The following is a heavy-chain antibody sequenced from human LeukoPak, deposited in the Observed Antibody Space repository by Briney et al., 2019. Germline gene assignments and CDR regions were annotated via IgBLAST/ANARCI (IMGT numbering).Heavy chain of an antibody. J-gene: IGHJ4*02. CDR1: GYTFTGYY. V-gene: IGHV1-2*02. Sequence: ASVKVSCKASGYTFTGYYIHWVRQAPGQGLEWMGWINPNSGGTNYAQKFQGRVTMTRDTSISTAYMGLSRLRSDDTAVYYCARLGPYYYDSSGYYPEDYWGQGTLVTVSS. D-gene: IGHD3-22*01. CDR2: INPNSGGT. CDR3: ARLGPYYYDSSGYYPEDY.